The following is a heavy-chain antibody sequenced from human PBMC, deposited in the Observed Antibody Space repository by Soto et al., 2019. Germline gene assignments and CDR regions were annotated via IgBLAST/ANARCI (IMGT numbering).Heavy chain of an antibody. J-gene: IGHJ4*02. CDR1: GFTFSSYG. D-gene: IGHD4-4*01. V-gene: IGHV3-33*01. CDR2: IWYDGSNK. Sequence: QVQLVESGGGVVQPGRSLRLSCAASGFTFSSYGMHWVRQAPGKGLEWVAVIWYDGSNKYYEDSVKGRFTISRDNSKNTLYLQMNSLRAEDTAVYYCASSSIDDYSNPFDYWGQGTLVTVSS. CDR3: ASSSIDDYSNPFDY.